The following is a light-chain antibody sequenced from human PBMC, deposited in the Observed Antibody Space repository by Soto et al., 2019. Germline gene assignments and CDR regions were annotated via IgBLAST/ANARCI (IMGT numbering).Light chain of an antibody. Sequence: QSALTQPASVSGSPGQSITISCTGTSSDVGGHNYVSWYQQHPGKAPKLMISDVTNRPSGVSNRFSGSKSGNTASLTISGLQAEDEADYYCSSYTSSSTPVVFGGGTKLTVL. J-gene: IGLJ2*01. CDR2: DVT. CDR1: SSDVGGHNY. V-gene: IGLV2-14*01. CDR3: SSYTSSSTPVV.